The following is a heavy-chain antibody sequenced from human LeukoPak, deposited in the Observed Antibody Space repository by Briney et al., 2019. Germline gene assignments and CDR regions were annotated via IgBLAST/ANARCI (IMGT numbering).Heavy chain of an antibody. Sequence: PSETLSLTCAVYGGSFSGYYWSWIRQPPRKGLEWIGEINHSGNTNYNPSLKSRVTISVDTSKNQFSLKLSSVTAADTAVYYCAARLGWFDPWGQGTLVTVSS. J-gene: IGHJ5*02. V-gene: IGHV4-34*01. D-gene: IGHD5-12*01. CDR2: INHSGNT. CDR3: AARLGWFDP. CDR1: GGSFSGYY.